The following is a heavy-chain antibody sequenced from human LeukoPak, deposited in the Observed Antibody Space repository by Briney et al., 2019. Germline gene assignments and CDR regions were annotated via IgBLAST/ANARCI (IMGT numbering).Heavy chain of an antibody. V-gene: IGHV4-38-2*02. J-gene: IGHJ4*02. D-gene: IGHD6-13*01. Sequence: SETLSLTCTVSGFSISSGHYWGWTRQPPGKGLEWIASISHSGTTFYNPSLKSRVTISVDTSKNRFSLTVTSVTAADTAVYYCSRGQSISAVAVWGQGTLVTVSS. CDR2: ISHSGTT. CDR1: GFSISSGHY. CDR3: SRGQSISAVAV.